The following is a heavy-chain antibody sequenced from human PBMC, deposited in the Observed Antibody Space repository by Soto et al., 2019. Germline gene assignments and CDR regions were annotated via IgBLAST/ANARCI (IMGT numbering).Heavy chain of an antibody. J-gene: IGHJ4*02. Sequence: SETLSLTCTVSGGSISSGGYYWSWIRQHPGKGLEWIGYIYYSGSTYYNPSLKSRVTISVDTSKNQFSLKLSSVTAADTAVYYCARSKTYYDILTGYPPGRNFDYWGQGTLVTVSS. CDR3: ARSKTYYDILTGYPPGRNFDY. CDR2: IYYSGST. CDR1: GGSISSGGYY. D-gene: IGHD3-9*01. V-gene: IGHV4-31*03.